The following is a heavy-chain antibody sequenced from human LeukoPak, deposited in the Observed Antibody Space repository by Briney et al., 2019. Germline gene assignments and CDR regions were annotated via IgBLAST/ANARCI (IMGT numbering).Heavy chain of an antibody. Sequence: GGSLRLSCAASGFTFSNYWMHWVRQAPGKGLVWVSRINSDGSSTSYADSVKGRFTISRDNAKNTLYLQLNSLRAEDTAVYYCARGGFCSGGSCPVDYYYYMDVWGKGTTVTISS. J-gene: IGHJ6*03. CDR3: ARGGFCSGGSCPVDYYYYMDV. D-gene: IGHD2-15*01. CDR1: GFTFSNYW. CDR2: INSDGSST. V-gene: IGHV3-74*01.